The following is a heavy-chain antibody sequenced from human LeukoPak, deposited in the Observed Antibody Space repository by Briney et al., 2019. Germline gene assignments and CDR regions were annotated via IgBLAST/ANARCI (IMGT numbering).Heavy chain of an antibody. D-gene: IGHD1-1*01. Sequence: GGCLRLSCAASGFTFSSYWMSWVRQAPGKGPEWVANIKQDGSEKYYVDSVKGRFTISRDNAKNSLYLQMNSLRAEDTAVYYCATVHDSSLDYWGQGTLVTVSS. CDR3: ATVHDSSLDY. J-gene: IGHJ4*02. CDR1: GFTFSSYW. V-gene: IGHV3-7*01. CDR2: IKQDGSEK.